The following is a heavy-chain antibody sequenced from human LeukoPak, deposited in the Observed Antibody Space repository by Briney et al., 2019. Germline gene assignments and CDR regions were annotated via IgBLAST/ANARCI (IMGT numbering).Heavy chain of an antibody. D-gene: IGHD5-24*01. CDR3: GRHHRDGYTDP. CDR1: GGSCSGYY. Sequence: PSETLSLTCAVYGGSCSGYYWSWIRQPPGKGLEWIGEINHSGSTNYNPSLKSRVTISADTSKKQFSLKLSSVTAADTAVYFCGRHHRDGYTDPWGQGILVTVSS. V-gene: IGHV4-34*01. J-gene: IGHJ5*02. CDR2: INHSGST.